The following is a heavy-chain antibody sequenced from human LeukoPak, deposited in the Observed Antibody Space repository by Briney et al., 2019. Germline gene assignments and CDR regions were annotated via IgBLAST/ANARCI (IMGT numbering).Heavy chain of an antibody. Sequence: KPSETLSLTCTVSGYSISSGYYWGWIRQPPGKGLEWIGSIYHSGSTYYNPSLKSRVTISVDTSKNQFSLKLSSVTAADTAVYYCARALRFFDYWGQGTLVTVSS. CDR2: IYHSGST. CDR1: GYSISSGYY. D-gene: IGHD4-17*01. V-gene: IGHV4-38-2*02. CDR3: ARALRFFDY. J-gene: IGHJ4*02.